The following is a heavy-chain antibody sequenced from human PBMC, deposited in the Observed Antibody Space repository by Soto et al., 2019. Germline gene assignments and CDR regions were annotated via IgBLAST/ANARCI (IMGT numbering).Heavy chain of an antibody. CDR1: GFTFSSYW. D-gene: IGHD3-10*01. Sequence: EVQLVESGGGLVQPGGSLRLSCAASGFTFSSYWMHWVRQAPGKGLVWVSRINSDGSSTSYADSVKGRFTISRDNDKNTLELQMNRLRAEDTAVYYCARVGYYYGSGSRTFDYWGQGTLVTVSS. CDR2: INSDGSST. V-gene: IGHV3-74*01. J-gene: IGHJ4*02. CDR3: ARVGYYYGSGSRTFDY.